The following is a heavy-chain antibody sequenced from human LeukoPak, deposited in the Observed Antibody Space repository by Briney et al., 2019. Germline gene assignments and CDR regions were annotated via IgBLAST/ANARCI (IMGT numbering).Heavy chain of an antibody. D-gene: IGHD4-17*01. CDR1: GFTFSSYA. CDR3: AKDPHYGDYVNYFGY. V-gene: IGHV3-23*01. CDR2: ISGSGGST. J-gene: IGHJ4*02. Sequence: PGGSLRLSCAASGFTFSSYAMSWVRQAPGKGLEWVSAISGSGGSTYYADSVKGRFTISRDNSKNTLYLQMNSLRAEDTAVYYCAKDPHYGDYVNYFGYWGQGTLVTVSS.